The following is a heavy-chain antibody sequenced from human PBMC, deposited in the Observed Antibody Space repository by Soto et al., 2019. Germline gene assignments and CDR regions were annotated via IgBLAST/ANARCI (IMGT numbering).Heavy chain of an antibody. V-gene: IGHV4-39*02. CDR2: IYYSGST. CDR1: GGSISSSSYY. Sequence: PSETLSLTCTVSGGSISSSSYYWGWIRQPPGKGLEWIGSIYYSGSTYYNPSLKSRVTISVDTSKNQFSLKLSSVTAADTAVYYCAREGGYCSGGSCSKYYYYYYMDVWGKGTTVTVSS. D-gene: IGHD2-15*01. CDR3: AREGGYCSGGSCSKYYYYYYMDV. J-gene: IGHJ6*03.